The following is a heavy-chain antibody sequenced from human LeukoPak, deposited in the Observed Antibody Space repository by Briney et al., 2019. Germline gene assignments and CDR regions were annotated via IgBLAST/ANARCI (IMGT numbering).Heavy chain of an antibody. CDR3: ARDRGDFWSGPDY. J-gene: IGHJ4*02. Sequence: GASVKLSCKASGYTFTSYYMHWLRQAPGHGLEWMGIINPSGGSTSYAQKFQGRVTMTSDTSTSTVYMELSSLRSEDTAVYYCARDRGDFWSGPDYWGQGTLVTVSS. D-gene: IGHD3-3*01. CDR2: INPSGGST. V-gene: IGHV1-46*01. CDR1: GYTFTSYY.